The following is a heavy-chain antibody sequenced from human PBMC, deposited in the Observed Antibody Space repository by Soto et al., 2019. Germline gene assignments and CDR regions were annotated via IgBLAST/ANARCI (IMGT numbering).Heavy chain of an antibody. V-gene: IGHV4-30-4*01. J-gene: IGHJ4*02. CDR3: ATMGTPATGLYYFDY. Sequence: QVQLQESGPGLVKPSQTLSLTCTVSGGSISSGNYYWSWIRQPPGKGLEWIGFISYSGSTYYYASLKSRVTISVDTSKNRFSLNLSFVTAADTAVYYCATMGTPATGLYYFDYWGQGTLVTVSS. CDR2: ISYSGST. D-gene: IGHD1-7*01. CDR1: GGSISSGNYY.